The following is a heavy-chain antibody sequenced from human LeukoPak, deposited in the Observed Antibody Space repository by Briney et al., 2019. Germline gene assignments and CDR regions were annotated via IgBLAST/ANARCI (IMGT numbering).Heavy chain of an antibody. Sequence: GGSLRLSCAASGFTFSSYGMHWVRQAPGKGLEWVAVIWYDGSNKYYADSVKGRFTISRDNSKNTLYLQMNSLRAEDTAVYYCATYPGIAAAGDYGGQGTLVTVSS. CDR1: GFTFSSYG. V-gene: IGHV3-33*01. CDR2: IWYDGSNK. CDR3: ATYPGIAAAGDY. D-gene: IGHD6-13*01. J-gene: IGHJ4*02.